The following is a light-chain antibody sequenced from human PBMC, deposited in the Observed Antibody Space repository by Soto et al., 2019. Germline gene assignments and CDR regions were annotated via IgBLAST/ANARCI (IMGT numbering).Light chain of an antibody. V-gene: IGLV2-14*01. CDR1: SSDVGGYNY. J-gene: IGLJ1*01. CDR3: SSYTSSSTDV. Sequence: QSALTQPASVSGSPGQSITISRTGTSSDVGGYNYVSWYQQHPGKAPKLMIYEVSNRPSGVSNRFSGSKSGNTASLTISGLQAEDEADYYCSSYTSSSTDVFGTGTKGTV. CDR2: EVS.